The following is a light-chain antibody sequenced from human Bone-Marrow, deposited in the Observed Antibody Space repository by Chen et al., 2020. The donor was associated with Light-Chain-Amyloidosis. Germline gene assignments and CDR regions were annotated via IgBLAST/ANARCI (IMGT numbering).Light chain of an antibody. CDR3: QSYQGSSQGV. J-gene: IGLJ3*02. CDR1: SGSIATNY. V-gene: IGLV6-57*01. CDR2: EDD. Sequence: NFMLTQPHSVSESLGKTVIISCTRSSGSIATNYVQWYQQRPGSSPTTVIYEDDQRPSGVPDRFSGSIDRSSTSASLTISGLKTEDEADYYCQSYQGSSQGVFGGGTKLTVL.